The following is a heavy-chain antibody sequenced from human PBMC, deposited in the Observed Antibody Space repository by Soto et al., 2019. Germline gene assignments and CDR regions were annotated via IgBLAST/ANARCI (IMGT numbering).Heavy chain of an antibody. Sequence: QVQLVESGGGVVQPGRPLRLSCAASGFTFSSYGMHWVRQAPGKGREWVAVISYDGSNKYYADSVKGRFTISRDNSKNTLYLQMNSLRAEDTAVYYCAKEMATRDWYFDLWGRGTLVTVSS. CDR3: AKEMATRDWYFDL. CDR1: GFTFSSYG. J-gene: IGHJ2*01. CDR2: ISYDGSNK. V-gene: IGHV3-30*18. D-gene: IGHD5-12*01.